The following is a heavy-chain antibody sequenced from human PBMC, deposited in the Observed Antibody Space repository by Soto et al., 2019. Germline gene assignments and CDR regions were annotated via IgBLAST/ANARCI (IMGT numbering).Heavy chain of an antibody. V-gene: IGHV3-23*01. CDR3: AKGRVVGVTTGPDF. CDR1: GFTFSNFA. Sequence: EVQLLESGGGLVQPGGSLRLSCAASGFTFSNFAMSWYRQAPGKGLEWVSVINGNGRSKYHADSVQGRFTISRDNSKIALYLQMNSLRAGDTALYYCAKGRVVGVTTGPDFWGPGTLVTVSS. CDR2: INGNGRSK. D-gene: IGHD1-26*01. J-gene: IGHJ4*02.